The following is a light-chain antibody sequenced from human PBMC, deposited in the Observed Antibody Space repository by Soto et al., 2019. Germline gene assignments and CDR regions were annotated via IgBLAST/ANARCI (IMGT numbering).Light chain of an antibody. Sequence: DIQMTQSPSTLSASVGDRVTITCRASQSISYWLAWYQQKPGKAPNLLIYKASSLESGVPSRFSGRGAATEFTLPISSLQPDDFATYYCQQYNNYWTFGQGTKVKIK. J-gene: IGKJ1*01. V-gene: IGKV1-5*03. CDR1: QSISYW. CDR3: QQYNNYWT. CDR2: KAS.